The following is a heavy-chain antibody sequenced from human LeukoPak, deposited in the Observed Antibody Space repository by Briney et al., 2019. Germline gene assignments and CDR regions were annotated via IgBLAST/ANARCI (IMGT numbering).Heavy chain of an antibody. D-gene: IGHD5-18*01. V-gene: IGHV3-74*01. J-gene: IGHJ4*02. CDR1: GLTFSDFW. CDR3: ATGHSYGYDY. Sequence: GGSQRLPCAASGLTFSDFWMHWVRQPPGKGLVWVALVKGDGRTTIYADSVKGRFTISRDNAKNTLYLQMNSLRADDSGVYYCATGHSYGYDYWGQGVLVTVSS. CDR2: VKGDGRTT.